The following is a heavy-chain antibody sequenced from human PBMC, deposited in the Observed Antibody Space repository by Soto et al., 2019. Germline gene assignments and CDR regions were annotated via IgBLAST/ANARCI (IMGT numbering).Heavy chain of an antibody. Sequence: SETLSLTCTVSGGSISSSSYYWGWIRQPPGKGLEWIGSIYYSGSTYYNPSLKSRVTISVDTSKNQFSLKLSSVTAADTAVYYCASYYYDSSGYYPEHDYWGQGTLVTVSS. CDR2: IYYSGST. CDR1: GGSISSSSYY. D-gene: IGHD3-22*01. CDR3: ASYYYDSSGYYPEHDY. V-gene: IGHV4-39*01. J-gene: IGHJ4*02.